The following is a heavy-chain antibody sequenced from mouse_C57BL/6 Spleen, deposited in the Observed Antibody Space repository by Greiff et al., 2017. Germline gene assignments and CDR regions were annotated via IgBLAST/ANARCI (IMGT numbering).Heavy chain of an antibody. V-gene: IGHV1-82*01. CDR1: GYAFSSSW. CDR2: IYPGDGDT. J-gene: IGHJ4*01. CDR3: ARGHYYGSSYLYYAMDD. D-gene: IGHD1-1*01. Sequence: VQLQQSGPELVKPGASVKISCKASGYAFSSSWMNWVKQRPGKGLEWIGRIYPGDGDTNYNGKFKGKATLTADKSSSTAYMQLSSLTSADSAVYFCARGHYYGSSYLYYAMDDWGQGTSVTVSS.